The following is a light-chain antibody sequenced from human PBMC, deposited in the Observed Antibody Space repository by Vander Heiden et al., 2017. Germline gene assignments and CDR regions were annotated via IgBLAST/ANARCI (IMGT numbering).Light chain of an antibody. CDR2: AAS. V-gene: IGKV1-8*01. J-gene: IGKJ3*01. CDR1: QGISSY. CDR3: QQYYSYPPVT. Sequence: RISQSPSSPSASTGDRVTITCRASQGISSYLAWYQQKPGKAPKLLIDAASTLESGVPSRFSGSGSGTDFTLTISCLQSEDFATYYCQQYYSYPPVTFGPGTKVDIK.